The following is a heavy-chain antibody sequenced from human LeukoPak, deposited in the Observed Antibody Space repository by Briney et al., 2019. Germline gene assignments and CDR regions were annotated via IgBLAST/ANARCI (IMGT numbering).Heavy chain of an antibody. CDR3: ARHSLPAAHYYYYYGMDV. Sequence: PSETLSLTCTVSGGSISSYYWSWIRQPPGKGLEWIGYIYYSGSTNYNPSLKSRVTISVDTSKNQFSLKLSSVTAADTAVYYCARHSLPAAHYYYYYGMDVWGQGTTVTVSS. J-gene: IGHJ6*02. CDR1: GGSISSYY. D-gene: IGHD2-2*01. V-gene: IGHV4-59*08. CDR2: IYYSGST.